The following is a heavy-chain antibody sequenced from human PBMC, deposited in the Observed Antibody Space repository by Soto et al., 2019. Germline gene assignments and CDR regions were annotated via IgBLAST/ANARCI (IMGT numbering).Heavy chain of an antibody. Sequence: SETLSLTCAVSGGSFTSNNWWTWVRQPPGQGLEWIGEIYRTGSTDYNPSLKSRVTISLDKSENQFSLKVTSLTAADTAVYYCASRDPGTSVDYWGQGTLVTVSS. V-gene: IGHV4-4*02. D-gene: IGHD1-7*01. CDR3: ASRDPGTSVDY. CDR2: IYRTGST. CDR1: GGSFTSNNW. J-gene: IGHJ4*02.